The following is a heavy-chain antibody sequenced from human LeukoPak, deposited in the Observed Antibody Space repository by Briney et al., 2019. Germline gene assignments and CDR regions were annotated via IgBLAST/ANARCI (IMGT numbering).Heavy chain of an antibody. Sequence: GGSLRLSCAASGFTFSTFAMIWVRQPPGKGLEWVAFIRYDGGNKNYADSVKGRFTISRDNPKNTLYLQMNSLRAEDTAVYYCARAVSPAGYYYMDVWGKGTTVTVSS. CDR2: IRYDGGNK. J-gene: IGHJ6*03. V-gene: IGHV3-30*02. CDR3: ARAVSPAGYYYMDV. D-gene: IGHD5/OR15-5a*01. CDR1: GFTFSTFA.